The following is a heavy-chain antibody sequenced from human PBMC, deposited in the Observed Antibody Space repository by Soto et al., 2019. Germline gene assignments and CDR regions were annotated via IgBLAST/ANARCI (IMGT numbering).Heavy chain of an antibody. J-gene: IGHJ4*02. V-gene: IGHV3-15*07. Sequence: EVKLVESGGDLVKPGGSLRLSWAAPGSGLTAAWRNGFARAPGRGLEWVGRIKSLADGGTTEYAAPVKGRFSISREDSTLTVFLQMNSLQTEDTAVYYCTRRPKAADIGVGSLDFWGRGTLVTVSA. CDR2: IKSLADGGTT. D-gene: IGHD3-9*01. CDR1: GSGLTAAW. CDR3: TRRPKAADIGVGSLDF.